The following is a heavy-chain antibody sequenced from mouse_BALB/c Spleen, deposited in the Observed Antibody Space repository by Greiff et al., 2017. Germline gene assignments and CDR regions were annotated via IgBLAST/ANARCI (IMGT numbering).Heavy chain of an antibody. D-gene: IGHD1-1*02. V-gene: IGHV1-69*02. CDR2: IDPSDSET. CDR1: GYTFTSYW. CDR3: ARRGYGEDY. Sequence: QVQLQQPGAELVKPGAPVKLSCKASGYTFTSYWMNWVKQRPGRGLEWIGRIDPSDSETHYNQKFKDKATLTVDKSSSTAYIQLSSLTSEDSAVYYCARRGYGEDYWGQGTTLTVSS. J-gene: IGHJ2*01.